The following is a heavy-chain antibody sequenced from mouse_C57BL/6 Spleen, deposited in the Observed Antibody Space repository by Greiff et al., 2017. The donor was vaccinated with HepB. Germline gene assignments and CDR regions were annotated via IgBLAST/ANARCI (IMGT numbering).Heavy chain of an antibody. D-gene: IGHD2-5*01. CDR1: GFTFSDYG. V-gene: IGHV5-17*01. CDR3: ARNDYYSNYPTVGDY. J-gene: IGHJ4*01. Sequence: EVQRVESGGGLVKPGGSLKLSCAASGFTFSDYGMHWVRQAPEKGLEWVAYISSGSSTIYYADTVKGRFTISRDNAKNTLFLQMTSLRSEDTAMCDCARNDYYSNYPTVGDYWGQGTSVTVSS. CDR2: ISSGSSTI.